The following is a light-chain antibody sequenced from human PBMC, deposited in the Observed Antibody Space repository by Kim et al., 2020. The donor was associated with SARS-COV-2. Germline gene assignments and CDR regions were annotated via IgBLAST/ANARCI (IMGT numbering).Light chain of an antibody. CDR3: QQYNNWPPMYT. V-gene: IGKV3-15*01. Sequence: SQGERASLSCRASQSVSSNLAWYQQKPGQATRLLIYGASTRATGIPARFSGSGSGTEFTLTISSLQSEDFAVYYCQQYNNWPPMYTFGHGTKLEI. CDR1: QSVSSN. CDR2: GAS. J-gene: IGKJ2*01.